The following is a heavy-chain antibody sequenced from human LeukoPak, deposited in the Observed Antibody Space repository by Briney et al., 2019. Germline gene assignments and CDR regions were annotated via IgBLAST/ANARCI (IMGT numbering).Heavy chain of an antibody. CDR2: IRYDGSNK. J-gene: IGHJ4*02. CDR1: GFTFSSYG. V-gene: IGHV3-30*02. CDR3: ARETEQIWSGYYTPLDY. D-gene: IGHD3-3*01. Sequence: GGSLRLSCAASGFTFSSYGMHWVRQAPGKGLEWVAFIRYDGSNKYYADSVKGRFTISRDNSKNTLYLQMNSLRAEDTAVYYCARETEQIWSGYYTPLDYWGQGTLVTVSS.